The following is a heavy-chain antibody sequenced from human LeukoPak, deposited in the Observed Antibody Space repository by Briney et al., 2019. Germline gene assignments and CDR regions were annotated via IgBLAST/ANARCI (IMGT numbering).Heavy chain of an antibody. V-gene: IGHV3-21*01. CDR3: ASRAPTVDY. CDR2: ISSSSSYI. Sequence: PGGSLRLSCAASGFTFSSYSMNWVRQAPGKGLEWVSSISSSSSYIYYADSVKGRFTISRDDAKNSLYLQMNSLRAEDTAVYYCASRAPTVDYWGQGTLVTVSS. CDR1: GFTFSSYS. J-gene: IGHJ4*02.